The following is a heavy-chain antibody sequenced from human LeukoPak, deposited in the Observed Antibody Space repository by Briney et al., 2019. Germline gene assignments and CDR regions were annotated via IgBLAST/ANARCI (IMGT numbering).Heavy chain of an antibody. CDR1: GFTFEDFT. CDR3: ARAPISGSYSQYFYMDV. J-gene: IGHJ6*03. Sequence: GGSLRLSCAASGFTFEDFTMHWVRQAPGKAPEWVSLITWDGQNIEYQDSVKGRFTISRDNAKNSLYLQMNSLRSDDTALYYCARAPISGSYSQYFYMDVWGKGTTVTISS. CDR2: ITWDGQNI. V-gene: IGHV3-43*01. D-gene: IGHD3-10*01.